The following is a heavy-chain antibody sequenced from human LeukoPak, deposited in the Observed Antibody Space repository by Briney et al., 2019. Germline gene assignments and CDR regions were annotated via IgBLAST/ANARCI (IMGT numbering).Heavy chain of an antibody. CDR3: ARSPTYYDFWSGDKFIDY. CDR2: IKHDGSEQ. Sequence: PGGSLRLSCAASGLTFSTYWMNWVRQAPGKGLEWVANIKHDGSEQYYVDSVKGRFTISRHNAENSLYLQMNSLRAEDTAMYYCARSPTYYDFWSGDKFIDYWGQGTLVTASS. D-gene: IGHD3-3*01. CDR1: GLTFSTYW. V-gene: IGHV3-7*01. J-gene: IGHJ4*02.